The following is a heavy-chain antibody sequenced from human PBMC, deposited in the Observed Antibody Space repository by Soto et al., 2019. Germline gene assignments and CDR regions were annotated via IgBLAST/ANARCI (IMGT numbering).Heavy chain of an antibody. CDR3: ARHFAYGGNTRLES. CDR1: GGSISSSSNY. V-gene: IGHV4-39*01. CDR2: IYYSGST. Sequence: PSETLSLTCTVSGGSISSSSNYWGWIRQPPGKGLEWIGSIYYSGSTYYNPSLKSRVTISVDTSKNQFSLKLSSVSATDTAVYYCARHFAYGGNTRLESWGQGTLVTVSS. D-gene: IGHD4-17*01. J-gene: IGHJ4*02.